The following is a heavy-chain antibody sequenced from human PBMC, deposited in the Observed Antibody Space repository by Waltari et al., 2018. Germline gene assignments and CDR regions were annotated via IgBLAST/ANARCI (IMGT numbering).Heavy chain of an antibody. CDR3: AKREIGYAFDI. Sequence: QVQLVQSGAEVKQPGASVKVSCKASGGTFGTYAITWVRQAPGKGLGWLGGVIPILGKPNYAPKFQGRVTVSADPSTSTAYLEVRRLISEDTAVYYCAKREIGYAFDIWGHGTMVTVSS. CDR2: VIPILGKP. CDR1: GGTFGTYA. V-gene: IGHV1-69*12. D-gene: IGHD1-26*01. J-gene: IGHJ3*02.